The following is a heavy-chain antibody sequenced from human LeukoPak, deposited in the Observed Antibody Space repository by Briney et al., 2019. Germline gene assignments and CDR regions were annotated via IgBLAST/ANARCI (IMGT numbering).Heavy chain of an antibody. CDR3: ARGRVGGSGSYGY. J-gene: IGHJ4*02. CDR2: MNPNSGNT. V-gene: IGHV1-8*01. D-gene: IGHD3-10*01. CDR1: GSTFTSYD. Sequence: ASVKVSCKASGSTFTSYDINRVRQAAGQGREWMGGMNPNSGNTGYAQKFQGRVTITRNTFTSTAYMELSSVRSEDTAVYFCARGRVGGSGSYGYWGQGTLVTVSS.